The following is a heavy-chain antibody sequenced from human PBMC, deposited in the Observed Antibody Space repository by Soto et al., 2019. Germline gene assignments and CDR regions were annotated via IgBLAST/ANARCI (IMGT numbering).Heavy chain of an antibody. CDR1: GYSFTHYG. Sequence: QVQLVQSGAEVNKPGASVKVSCKASGYSFTHYGITWVRQAPGQGLEWTGWVNAYVGEPKSAQKYAGRVTVTMDTSTTTAYLERRSLSADDTAVYYCARGDGDTLAYWGQGTLVRVSA. CDR2: VNAYVGEP. V-gene: IGHV1-18*01. J-gene: IGHJ4*02. CDR3: ARGDGDTLAY.